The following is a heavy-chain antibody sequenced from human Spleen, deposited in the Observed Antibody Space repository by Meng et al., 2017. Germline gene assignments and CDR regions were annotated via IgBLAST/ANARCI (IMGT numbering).Heavy chain of an antibody. V-gene: IGHV4-61*08. CDR1: GGSVSRAGYQ. CDR3: ARDHMGSLDY. D-gene: IGHD1-26*01. CDR2: ASN. J-gene: IGHJ4*02. Sequence: QLELPVSGPELLRPSVTLSFNSSVSGGSVSRAGYQRRWIRQPPGKGLEWIGYASNNYNPSLKSRVTTSFDTSRNQLSLSLSSVPAADTAVHYCARDHMGSLDYWGQGTLVTVSS.